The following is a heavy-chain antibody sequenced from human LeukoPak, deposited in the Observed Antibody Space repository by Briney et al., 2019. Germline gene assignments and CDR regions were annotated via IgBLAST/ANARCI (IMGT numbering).Heavy chain of an antibody. D-gene: IGHD5-18*01. CDR1: GGSISSYY. CDR3: ARVPAMVSRYFDY. CDR2: IYYSGST. J-gene: IGHJ4*02. Sequence: PSETLSLTCTVSGGSISSYYWSWIRQPPGKGLEWIGYIYYSGSTNYNPSLKSRVTISVDTSKNRFSLKLSSVTAADTAVYYCARVPAMVSRYFDYWGQGTLVTVSS. V-gene: IGHV4-59*01.